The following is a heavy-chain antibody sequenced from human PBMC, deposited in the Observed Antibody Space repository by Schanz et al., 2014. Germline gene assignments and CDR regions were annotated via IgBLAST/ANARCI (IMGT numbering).Heavy chain of an antibody. V-gene: IGHV1-24*01. J-gene: IGHJ4*02. Sequence: QLVQSGSEFRKPGASVKVSCKVSGYRVRDVSIHWVRAVPGRGLQWLGGFDLEQGQTIYAHEFQGRVIMTEDTSTDTAYLELSSLTSDDTAVYYCTFPTGPFYGSGSCFNYWGPGTRVTVSS. CDR2: FDLEQGQT. D-gene: IGHD3-10*01. CDR3: TFPTGPFYGSGSCFNY. CDR1: GYRVRDVS.